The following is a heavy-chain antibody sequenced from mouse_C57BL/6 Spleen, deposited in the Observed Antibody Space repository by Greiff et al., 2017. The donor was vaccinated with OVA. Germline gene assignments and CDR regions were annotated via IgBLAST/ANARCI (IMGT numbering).Heavy chain of an antibody. Sequence: EVKLVESGGGLVKPGGSLKLSCAASGFTFSSYTMSWVRQTPEKRLEWVATISGGGGNTYYPDSVKGRFTISRDNAKNTLYLQMSSLRSEDTALYYCARHGGGWYFDVWGTGTTVTVSS. CDR2: ISGGGGNT. CDR1: GFTFSSYT. V-gene: IGHV5-9*01. CDR3: ARHGGGWYFDV. J-gene: IGHJ1*03.